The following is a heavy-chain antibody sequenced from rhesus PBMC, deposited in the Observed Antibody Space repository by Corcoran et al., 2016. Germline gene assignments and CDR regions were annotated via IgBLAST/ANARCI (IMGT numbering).Heavy chain of an antibody. D-gene: IGHD6-25*01. V-gene: IGHV4S7*01. Sequence: QVQLQESGPGLLKPSETLSLTCAVSGGSISGGYGWRWIRQPPGKGLERIGYIFGSIGSTYSNPPLKSRCPISSGTSKDQLSLKLSSVTAAGTAVYYCARLGYSGSWRWLGGLDSWGQGVVVTISS. CDR1: GGSISGGYG. CDR2: IFGSIGST. CDR3: ARLGYSGSWRWLGGLDS. J-gene: IGHJ6*01.